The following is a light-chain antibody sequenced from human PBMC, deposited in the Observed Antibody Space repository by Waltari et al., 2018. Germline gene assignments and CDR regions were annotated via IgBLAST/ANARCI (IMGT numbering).Light chain of an antibody. J-gene: IGLJ2*01. CDR2: KDT. Sequence: SYAMTQPSSVSVSPGQTAKTNCSGDIVTKKYDRWFQQKPGRATVLVIYKDTERPSVIPELFAGSSSGTTVTLTISGAQGEDEAEYYCNCATDDNVRIFGGGTRLTVL. CDR3: NCATDDNVRI. CDR1: IVTKKY. V-gene: IGLV3-27*01.